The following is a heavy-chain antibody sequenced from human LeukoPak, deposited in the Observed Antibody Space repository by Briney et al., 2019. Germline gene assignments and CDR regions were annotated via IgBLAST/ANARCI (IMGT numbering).Heavy chain of an antibody. V-gene: IGHV4-30-4*01. CDR3: ARDLTEFYYDSSGYTGAFGI. CDR2: IYYSGST. Sequence: SQTLSLTCTVSGGSISSGDYYWSWIRQPPGKGLEWIGYIYYSGSTYYNPSLKSRVTISVDTSKNQFSLKLSSVTAADTAVYYCARDLTEFYYDSSGYTGAFGIWGQGTMVTVSS. CDR1: GGSISSGDYY. J-gene: IGHJ3*02. D-gene: IGHD3-22*01.